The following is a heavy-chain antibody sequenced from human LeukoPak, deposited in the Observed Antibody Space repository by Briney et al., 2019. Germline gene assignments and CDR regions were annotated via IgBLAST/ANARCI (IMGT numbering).Heavy chain of an antibody. V-gene: IGHV3-7*03. CDR3: ARGRGGIAAAGPRGSRVTPKRYYFDY. D-gene: IGHD6-13*01. CDR2: IKQDGGEK. J-gene: IGHJ4*02. Sequence: GGSLRLSCAASGFTFSSYAMSWVRQAPGKGLEWVANIKQDGGEKYYVDSVKGRFTISRDNAKNSVYLQMNNLRAEDTAVYYCARGRGGIAAAGPRGSRVTPKRYYFDYWGQGTLVTVSS. CDR1: GFTFSSYA.